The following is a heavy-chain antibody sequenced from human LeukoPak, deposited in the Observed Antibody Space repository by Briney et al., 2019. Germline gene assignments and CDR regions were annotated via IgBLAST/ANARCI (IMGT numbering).Heavy chain of an antibody. J-gene: IGHJ4*02. V-gene: IGHV1-18*01. CDR3: ARLSGYSSSGYLLPTDC. CDR2: ISADNGNT. D-gene: IGHD6-13*01. CDR1: GYTFTSYG. Sequence: ASVKVSCKASGYTFTSYGINWVRQAPGEGLEWMGWISADNGNTSYAQKFQGRVTMTTDTSTSTAYMELRSLRSDDTAVYYCARLSGYSSSGYLLPTDCWGQGTLVTVSS.